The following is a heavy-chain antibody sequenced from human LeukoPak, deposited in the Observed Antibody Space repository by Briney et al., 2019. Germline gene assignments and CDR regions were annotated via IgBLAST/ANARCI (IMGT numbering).Heavy chain of an antibody. CDR1: GYSFTSYW. CDR3: ARRPVAGTGAAAFDI. D-gene: IGHD6-19*01. J-gene: IGHJ3*02. V-gene: IGHV5-51*01. Sequence: GESLKISCKGSGYSFTSYWIGWVRQMPGKGLEWMGIIFPGDSDTRYSPPFQGQVTISVDKSISTAYLQWSSLKATDTAMYYCARRPVAGTGAAAFDIWGQGTMVTVSS. CDR2: IFPGDSDT.